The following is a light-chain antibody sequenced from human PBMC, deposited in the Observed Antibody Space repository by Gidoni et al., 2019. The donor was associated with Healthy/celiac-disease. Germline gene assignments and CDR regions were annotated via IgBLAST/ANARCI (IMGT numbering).Light chain of an antibody. CDR2: AAS. J-gene: IGKJ1*01. Sequence: DSQMTQSPSSLSASVRERVTITCRASQSISSYLNWYQQKPGKAPKLLIYAASSLQSGVPSRFSGSGSGTDFTLTISSLQPEDFATYYCQQSYSTPWTFXQXTKVEIK. V-gene: IGKV1-39*01. CDR3: QQSYSTPWT. CDR1: QSISSY.